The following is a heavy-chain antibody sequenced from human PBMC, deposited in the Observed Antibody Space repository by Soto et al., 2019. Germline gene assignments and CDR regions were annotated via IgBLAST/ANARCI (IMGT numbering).Heavy chain of an antibody. J-gene: IGHJ4*02. CDR1: GYTFTSYG. CDR2: ISAYNGNT. D-gene: IGHD3-16*01. Sequence: ASVKVSCKASGYTFTSYGISWVRQAPGQGLEWMGWISAYNGNTNYAQKLQGRVTMTTDTSTSTAYMELRSLRSDDTAVYYCASGDDYVLSPPPSFDYWGQGTLVTVSS. V-gene: IGHV1-18*04. CDR3: ASGDDYVLSPPPSFDY.